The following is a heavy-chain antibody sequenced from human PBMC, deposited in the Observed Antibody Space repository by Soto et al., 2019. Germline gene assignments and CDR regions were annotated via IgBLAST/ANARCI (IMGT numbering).Heavy chain of an antibody. D-gene: IGHD2-15*01. Sequence: ASVKVSCKASGYTFTSYGISWVRQAPGQGLEWMGWISAYNGNTNYAQKFQGRVTMTRNTSISTAYMELSSLRSEDTAVYYCARGVVVDGFDMWAQETMLTVSS. J-gene: IGHJ3*02. CDR2: ISAYNGNT. CDR1: GYTFTSYG. V-gene: IGHV1-18*01. CDR3: ARGVVVDGFDM.